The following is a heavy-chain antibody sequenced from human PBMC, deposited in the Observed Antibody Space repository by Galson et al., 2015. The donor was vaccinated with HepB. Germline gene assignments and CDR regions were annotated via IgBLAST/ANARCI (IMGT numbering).Heavy chain of an antibody. D-gene: IGHD5-18*01. CDR2: ISTSSSYI. CDR1: GFTFSSYS. J-gene: IGHJ6*02. Sequence: SLRLSCAASGFTFSSYSVNWVRQAPGKGLEWVSSISTSSSYIYYADSVRGRFTISRDNAKNSLYLQMNSLRAEDTAVYYCARERLGYIYGASGSGGDMDVWGQGTTVTVSS. V-gene: IGHV3-21*01. CDR3: ARERLGYIYGASGSGGDMDV.